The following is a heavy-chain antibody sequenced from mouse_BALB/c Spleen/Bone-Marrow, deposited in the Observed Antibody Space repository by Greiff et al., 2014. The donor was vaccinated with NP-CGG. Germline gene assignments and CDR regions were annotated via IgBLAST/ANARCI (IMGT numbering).Heavy chain of an antibody. CDR3: ARGSSFSYWYFDV. CDR2: IYPGDGSS. Sequence: QVQLQQSGPELVKPGASVKMSCKASGYSFTSYYIHWVKQRPGQGLEWIGWIYPGDGSSKYNEKFKGKTTLTADKSSSTVYMLISSLTSEDSAIYLCARGSSFSYWYFDVWGAGTTVTVSS. J-gene: IGHJ1*01. V-gene: IGHV1S56*01. D-gene: IGHD1-1*01. CDR1: GYSFTSYY.